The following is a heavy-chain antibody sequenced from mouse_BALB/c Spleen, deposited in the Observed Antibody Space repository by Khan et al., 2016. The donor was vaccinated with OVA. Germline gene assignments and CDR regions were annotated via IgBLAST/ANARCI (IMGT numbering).Heavy chain of an antibody. V-gene: IGHV1-85*01. J-gene: IGHJ3*01. D-gene: IGHD2-14*01. CDR2: MFPGDGST. CDR1: GYTFTSYD. Sequence: VQLQESGAELVKPGASVKLSCKASGYTFTSYDINWVRQRPEQGLEWIGWMFPGDGSTKYNENFKGKATLTTDTSSSTAYMQLSRLTSEDSGAYFCARGGYGGFAYWGQGTLVTVSA. CDR3: ARGGYGGFAY.